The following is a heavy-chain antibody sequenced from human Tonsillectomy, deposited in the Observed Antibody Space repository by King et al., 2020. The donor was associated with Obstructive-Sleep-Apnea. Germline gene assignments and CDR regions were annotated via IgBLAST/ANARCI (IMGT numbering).Heavy chain of an antibody. CDR1: GFTFISYA. D-gene: IGHD3-16*02. CDR3: AKDQRLGELSPVDY. V-gene: IGHV3-23*04. J-gene: IGHJ4*02. Sequence: VQLVESGGGLVQPGGSLRLSCAASGFTFISYAMSGVRQAPGKGLEWVLAISGSGGSTYYADSVKGRFTISRANSKNTLYLEMNSLRAEDTAVYYCAKDQRLGELSPVDYWGQGTLVTVSS. CDR2: ISGSGGST.